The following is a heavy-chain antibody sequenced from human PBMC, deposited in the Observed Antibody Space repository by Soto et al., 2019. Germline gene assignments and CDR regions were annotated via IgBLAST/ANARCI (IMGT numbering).Heavy chain of an antibody. J-gene: IGHJ6*03. Sequence: SETLSLTCTVSGGSISSSSYYWGWIRQPPGKGLEWIGSIYYSGSTYYNPSLKSRVTISVDTSKNMFSLKLSSVTAADTAVYYCARHLGYSSSWYYYYYYMDVWGKGTTVTVSS. CDR1: GGSISSSSYY. D-gene: IGHD6-13*01. CDR2: IYYSGST. CDR3: ARHLGYSSSWYYYYYYMDV. V-gene: IGHV4-39*01.